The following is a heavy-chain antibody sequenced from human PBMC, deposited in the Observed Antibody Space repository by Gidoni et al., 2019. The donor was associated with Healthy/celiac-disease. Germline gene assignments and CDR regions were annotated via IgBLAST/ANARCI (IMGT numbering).Heavy chain of an antibody. CDR3: ARDRKYYDFWSGPGY. J-gene: IGHJ4*02. Sequence: QVQLVESGGGVVQPGRSLRLSCAASGFTFSSYAMHWVRQAPGKGLEWVAVISYDGSNKYYADSVKGRFTISRDNSKNTLYLQMNSLRAEDTAVYYCARDRKYYDFWSGPGYWGQGTLVTVSS. CDR1: GFTFSSYA. V-gene: IGHV3-30-3*01. D-gene: IGHD3-3*01. CDR2: ISYDGSNK.